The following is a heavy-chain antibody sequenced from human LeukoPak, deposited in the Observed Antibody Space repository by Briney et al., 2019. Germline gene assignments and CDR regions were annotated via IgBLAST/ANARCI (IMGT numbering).Heavy chain of an antibody. D-gene: IGHD3-9*01. Sequence: SETLSLTCTVSGASISTGSYYWGWIRQPPGKGLEWIGNIYYSGITYYNPSLKSRVTISVDTSKNQFSLKLSSVTAADTAVYYCARDNRYFDPGVYHYNGMDVWGPGTTVTVSS. CDR1: GASISTGSYY. V-gene: IGHV4-39*07. CDR3: ARDNRYFDPGVYHYNGMDV. CDR2: IYYSGIT. J-gene: IGHJ6*02.